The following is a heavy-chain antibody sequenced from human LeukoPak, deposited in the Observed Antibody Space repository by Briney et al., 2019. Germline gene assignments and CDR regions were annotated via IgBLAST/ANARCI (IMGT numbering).Heavy chain of an antibody. CDR2: ISTRGSTI. D-gene: IGHD1-14*01. CDR1: GFTFSDYY. J-gene: IGHJ5*02. Sequence: PGGSLRLSCVASGFTFSDYYMSWIRQAPGKGLEWLSYISTRGSTIYYADSVKGRFTISRDNVMNSLYLQMNSLRPEDTALYYCVKDRRNPYRPEGPFDPWGQGTLVTVSS. V-gene: IGHV3-11*01. CDR3: VKDRRNPYRPEGPFDP.